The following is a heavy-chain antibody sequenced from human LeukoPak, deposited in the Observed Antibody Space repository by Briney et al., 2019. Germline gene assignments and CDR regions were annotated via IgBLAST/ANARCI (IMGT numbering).Heavy chain of an antibody. CDR1: GFTFSSNW. CDR2: IKKDGSEE. V-gene: IGHV3-7*01. D-gene: IGHD1-26*01. CDR3: ARDKSGAVGAGHDY. Sequence: GGSLRLSCAASGFTFSSNWMSWVRQAPGKGLEWVANIKKDGSEEYYVDYVKGRFTISRDNAKNSLYLQMNSLRAEDTAVYYCARDKSGAVGAGHDYWGQGTPVTVSS. J-gene: IGHJ4*02.